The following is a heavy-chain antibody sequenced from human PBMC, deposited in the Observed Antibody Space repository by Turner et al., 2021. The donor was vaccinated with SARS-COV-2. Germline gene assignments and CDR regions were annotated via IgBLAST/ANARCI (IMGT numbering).Heavy chain of an antibody. CDR1: GITFSSYA. V-gene: IGHV3-23*01. CDR3: AKAHGYSYGGVDYYYYYGMDV. D-gene: IGHD5-18*01. CDR2: ISVSGGST. Sequence: EVQLLESGGGLVQPGGSLRLSCAASGITFSSYAMSWVRQAPGNGLEWVSAISVSGGSTYYADSVKGRFTISRDNSKNTLYLQMNSLRAEDTAVYYCAKAHGYSYGGVDYYYYYGMDVWGQGTTVTVSS. J-gene: IGHJ6*02.